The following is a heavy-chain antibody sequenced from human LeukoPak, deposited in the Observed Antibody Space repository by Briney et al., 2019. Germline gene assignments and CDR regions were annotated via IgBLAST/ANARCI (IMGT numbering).Heavy chain of an antibody. CDR3: ARMVDTAMAGPHYYYYGMDV. J-gene: IGHJ6*02. V-gene: IGHV3-30-3*01. CDR1: GFTFSSYA. D-gene: IGHD5-18*01. CDR2: ISYDGSNK. Sequence: GGSLRLSCAASGFTFSSYAMHWVRQAPGKGLEWVAVISYDGSNKYYADSVKGRFTISRDNSKNTLYLQMNSLRAEDTAVYYYARMVDTAMAGPHYYYYGMDVWGQGTTVTVSS.